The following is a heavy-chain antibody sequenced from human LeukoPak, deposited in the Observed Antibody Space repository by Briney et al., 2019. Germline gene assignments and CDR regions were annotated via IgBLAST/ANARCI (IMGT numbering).Heavy chain of an antibody. CDR1: GYTFTSYY. CDR3: ARDLQLRYLFDY. J-gene: IGHJ4*02. CDR2: INPSGGSA. D-gene: IGHD4-17*01. Sequence: ASVKVSCKASGYTFTSYYMHWVRQAPGQGLEWMGIINPSGGSASYAQKFQGRVTMTRDTSTSTVYMELSSLRSEDTAVYYCARDLQLRYLFDYWGQGTLVTVSS. V-gene: IGHV1-46*01.